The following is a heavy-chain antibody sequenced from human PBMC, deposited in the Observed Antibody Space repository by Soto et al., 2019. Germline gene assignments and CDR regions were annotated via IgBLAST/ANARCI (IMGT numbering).Heavy chain of an antibody. Sequence: QVQLQQWGAGLLKPSETLSLTCAVYGGSFSGYYWSWIRQPPGKGLEWIGEINHSGSTNYNPSLKSRVTLSVDTSKNQFSLKLSSVTAADTAVYYCARGGLTYYYGSGSYDYWGQGTLVTVSS. CDR1: GGSFSGYY. V-gene: IGHV4-34*01. CDR3: ARGGLTYYYGSGSYDY. J-gene: IGHJ4*02. D-gene: IGHD3-10*01. CDR2: INHSGST.